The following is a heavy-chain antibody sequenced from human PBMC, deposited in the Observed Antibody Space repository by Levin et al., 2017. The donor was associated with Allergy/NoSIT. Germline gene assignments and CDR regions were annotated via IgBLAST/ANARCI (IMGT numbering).Heavy chain of an antibody. CDR3: ASFAVVVPAAMLRADY. V-gene: IGHV4-61*01. J-gene: IGHJ4*02. Sequence: SQTLSLTCTVSGGSVSSGSYYWSWIRQPPGKGLEWIGYIYYSGSTNYNPSLKSRVTISVDTSKNQFSLKLSSVTAAVTAVYYCASFAVVVPAAMLRADYWGQGTLVTVSS. CDR1: GGSVSSGSYY. CDR2: IYYSGST. D-gene: IGHD2-2*01.